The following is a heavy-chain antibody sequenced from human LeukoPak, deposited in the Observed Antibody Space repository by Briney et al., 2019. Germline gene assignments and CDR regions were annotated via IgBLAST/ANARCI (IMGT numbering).Heavy chain of an antibody. D-gene: IGHD3-16*01. Sequence: GGSLRLSCKASGFXYSGYSIHWVRQAPGKGLEWVSGIQRDGSSPTYADSVKGRFTISRDNAKGSVYLQMNILRAEDTAVYYCSRGHYGPDYWGQGTLVTVSS. V-gene: IGHV3-74*01. CDR2: IQRDGSSP. CDR3: SRGHYGPDY. J-gene: IGHJ4*02. CDR1: GFXYSGYS.